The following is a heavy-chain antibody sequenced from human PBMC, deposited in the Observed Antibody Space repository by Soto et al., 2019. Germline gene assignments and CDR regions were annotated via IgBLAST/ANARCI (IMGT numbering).Heavy chain of an antibody. CDR3: ARGGGPNWGFFIY. CDR2: ISHSGSI. CDR1: GGSISSYY. Sequence: QVQLQESGPGLVKPSETLSLTCTVSGGSISSYYWSWIRQPPGKGVEWIGYISHSGSIDYNPSLKRRVAISMDISKNQFSLELSSVTAADTAVYYCARGGGPNWGFFIYWGQGTLVAVSS. V-gene: IGHV4-59*08. D-gene: IGHD7-27*01. J-gene: IGHJ4*02.